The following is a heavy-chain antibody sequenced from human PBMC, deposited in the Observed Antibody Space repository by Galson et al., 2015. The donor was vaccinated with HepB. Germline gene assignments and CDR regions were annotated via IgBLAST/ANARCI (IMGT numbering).Heavy chain of an antibody. J-gene: IGHJ3*02. CDR2: IVPILGIT. D-gene: IGHD6-13*01. Sequence: SVKVSCKASGGTFSNYTISWVRQAPGQGPEWMGGIVPILGITNFAQKFQGRVTITADTSTNTAYMELSSLRSEDTAVYYCARPIRGNSWPGTDAFDIWGQGTMVTVSS. CDR1: GGTFSNYT. CDR3: ARPIRGNSWPGTDAFDI. V-gene: IGHV1-69*10.